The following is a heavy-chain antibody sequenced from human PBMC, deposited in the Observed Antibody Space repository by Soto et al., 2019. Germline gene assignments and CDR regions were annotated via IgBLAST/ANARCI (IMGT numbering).Heavy chain of an antibody. J-gene: IGHJ6*02. CDR2: ISGSGGST. CDR3: AKDLEPGFGKGGMDV. D-gene: IGHD3-10*01. Sequence: GGSLRLSCAASGFTFSSYAMSWVRQAPGKGLEWVSAISGSGGSTYYADSVKGRFTISRDNSKNTLYLQMNSLRAEDTAVYYCAKDLEPGFGKGGMDVWGQGTTVTVSS. CDR1: GFTFSSYA. V-gene: IGHV3-23*01.